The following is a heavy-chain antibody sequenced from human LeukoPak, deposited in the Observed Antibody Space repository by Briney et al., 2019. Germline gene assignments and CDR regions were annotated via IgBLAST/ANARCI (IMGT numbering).Heavy chain of an antibody. V-gene: IGHV4-34*01. CDR1: GVSFNNYY. Sequence: SETLSLTCAVSGVSFNNYYWSCVPHTPGKGLEWIGEINHSGYTNDSPSLKSRVTLSIDTSRKQFSLNLRSVTVADTGIYYCTRMTTGHDYWGQGTLVTVSS. D-gene: IGHD4-17*01. CDR3: TRMTTGHDY. J-gene: IGHJ4*02. CDR2: INHSGYT.